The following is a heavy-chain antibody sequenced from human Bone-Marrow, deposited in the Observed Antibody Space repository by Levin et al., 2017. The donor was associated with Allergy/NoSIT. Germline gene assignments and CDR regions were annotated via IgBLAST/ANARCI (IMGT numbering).Heavy chain of an antibody. D-gene: IGHD3-9*01. CDR1: GFTFAKHW. Sequence: GESLKISCQASGFTFAKHWIGWVRQMPGKGLEWMGIIFADDSDTRYSPSFQGQVTMSADQSLTTAYLHWSNLKASDTAMYYCARLPDANYDILTDNDAFDIWGQGTMVTVSS. J-gene: IGHJ3*02. V-gene: IGHV5-51*01. CDR3: ARLPDANYDILTDNDAFDI. CDR2: IFADDSDT.